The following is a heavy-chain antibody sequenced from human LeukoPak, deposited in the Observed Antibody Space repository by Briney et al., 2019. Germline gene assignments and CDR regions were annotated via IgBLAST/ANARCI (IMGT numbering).Heavy chain of an antibody. J-gene: IGHJ4*02. CDR3: ASGAGSSSWYSW. CDR1: GYIFSDYY. V-gene: IGHV1-2*04. D-gene: IGHD6-13*01. CDR2: INPNSGGT. Sequence: ASVKVSCKTSGYIFSDYYIHWVRQAPGQGLEWMGWINPNSGGTNYAQKFQGWVTMTRDTSISTAYMELSRLRSDDTAVYYCASGAGSSSWYSWWGQGTLVTVSS.